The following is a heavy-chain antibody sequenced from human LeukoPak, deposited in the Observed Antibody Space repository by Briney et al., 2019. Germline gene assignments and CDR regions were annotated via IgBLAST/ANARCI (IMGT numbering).Heavy chain of an antibody. CDR3: ARAAELPSRYLTYYYYMDV. D-gene: IGHD1-7*01. V-gene: IGHV1-69*13. CDR1: GGTFSSYA. Sequence: GASVKVSCKASGGTFSSYAISWVRQAPGQGLEWMGGIIPIFGTANYAQKVQGRVTITADESTSTAYMELSSLRSEDTAVYYCARAAELPSRYLTYYYYMDVWGKGTTVTVSS. J-gene: IGHJ6*03. CDR2: IIPIFGTA.